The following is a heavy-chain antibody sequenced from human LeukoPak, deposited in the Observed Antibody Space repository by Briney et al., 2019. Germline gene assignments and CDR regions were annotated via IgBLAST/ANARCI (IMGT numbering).Heavy chain of an antibody. J-gene: IGHJ5*02. CDR1: GYTFTSYD. D-gene: IGHD2-8*02. CDR3: ARRRACWWCEGWRNNWFDP. CDR2: MNPNSGNT. Sequence: GASVKVSCKASGYTFTSYDINWVRQATGQGLEWMGWMNPNSGNTGYAQKFQGRVTMTRNTSISTAYMELSSLRSEDTAVYYCARRRACWWCEGWRNNWFDPWGQGTLVTVSS. V-gene: IGHV1-8*01.